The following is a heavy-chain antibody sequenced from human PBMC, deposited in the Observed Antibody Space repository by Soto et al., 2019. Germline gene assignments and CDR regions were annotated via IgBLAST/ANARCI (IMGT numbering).Heavy chain of an antibody. CDR1: TDSSSFTNSY. CDR3: ARHRIEVVWQGFDF. J-gene: IGHJ4*02. Sequence: QLQLQESGPGLVKPSETLSLTCTVSTDSSSFTNSYWGWIRQPPGKGLQWIGSSSYNGGTFYNPSLKGRGVISFNTSKNQSTLQVNSVAAADTAVYFCARHRIEVVWQGFDFWGQGSPVTVSS. V-gene: IGHV4-39*01. D-gene: IGHD2-21*01. CDR2: SSYNGGT.